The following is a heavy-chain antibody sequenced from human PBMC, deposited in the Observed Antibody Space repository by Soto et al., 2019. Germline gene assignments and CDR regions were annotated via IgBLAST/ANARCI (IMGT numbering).Heavy chain of an antibody. D-gene: IGHD6-6*01. J-gene: IGHJ4*02. CDR3: VIAAPAELANFDY. CDR1: GGSISSSSYY. CDR2: IYYSGST. Sequence: PSETLSLTCTVSGGSISSSSYYWGWIRQPPGKGLEWIGSIYYSGSTYYNPSLKSRVTISVDASKNQFSLKLSSVTAADTAVYYCVIAAPAELANFDYWGQGTLVTVSS. V-gene: IGHV4-39*01.